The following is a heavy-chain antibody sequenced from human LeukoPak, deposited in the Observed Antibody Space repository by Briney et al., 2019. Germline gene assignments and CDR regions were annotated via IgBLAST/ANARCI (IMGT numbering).Heavy chain of an antibody. Sequence: PGGSLRLSCAASGFTFSSYAMSWVRQAPGKGLEWVSAISGSGGSTYYTDSVKGRFTISRDNSKNTLYLQMNSLRAEDTAVYYCAKTPVKSASGSEVYWGQGTLVTVSS. D-gene: IGHD2-15*01. V-gene: IGHV3-23*01. CDR1: GFTFSSYA. CDR3: AKTPVKSASGSEVY. CDR2: ISGSGGST. J-gene: IGHJ4*02.